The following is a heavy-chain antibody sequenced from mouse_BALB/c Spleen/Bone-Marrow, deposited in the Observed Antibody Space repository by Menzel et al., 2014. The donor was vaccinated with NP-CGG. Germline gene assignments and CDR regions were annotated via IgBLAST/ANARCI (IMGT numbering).Heavy chain of an antibody. D-gene: IGHD1-1*01. V-gene: IGHV1-69*02. CDR1: GYTFTNYW. J-gene: IGHJ2*02. CDR2: IEPSDSYT. CDR3: ARGRTTVVSDY. Sequence: QVQLQQSGAEVVKPGASVKVSCKASGYTFTNYWMQWVKQRPGQGLEWIGEIEPSDSYTNYNQDFKGEATLTVDKSSSTAYMQLSSLTSEDSAVYYCARGRTTVVSDYWGQGTSLTVSS.